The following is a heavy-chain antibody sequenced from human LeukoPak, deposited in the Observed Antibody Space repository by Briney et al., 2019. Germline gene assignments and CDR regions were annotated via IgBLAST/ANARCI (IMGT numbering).Heavy chain of an antibody. CDR3: ARDHVGGPADY. J-gene: IGHJ4*02. V-gene: IGHV3-7*01. Sequence: GGSLRLSCAASGFTFSSYRMSWVRQAPGKGLEWVANIKQDGSEKYYVDSVKGRFTVSRDNAKNSLYLQMNSLRAEDTAVYYCARDHVGGPADYWGQGTLVTVSS. CDR2: IKQDGSEK. CDR1: GFTFSSYR. D-gene: IGHD2-15*01.